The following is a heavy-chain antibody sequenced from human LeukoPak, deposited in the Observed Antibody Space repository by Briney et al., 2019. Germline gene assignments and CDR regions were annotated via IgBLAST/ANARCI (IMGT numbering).Heavy chain of an antibody. Sequence: SETLSLTCAVSGGSISSSNWWSWVRQPPGKGLEWIGEIYHSGSTNYNPSLKSRVTISVDKSKNQFSLKLSSVTAADTAVYYCARGRMGATGYFDYWGQGTLVTVSS. CDR3: ARGRMGATGYFDY. CDR1: GGSISSSNW. CDR2: IYHSGST. V-gene: IGHV4-4*02. D-gene: IGHD1-26*01. J-gene: IGHJ4*02.